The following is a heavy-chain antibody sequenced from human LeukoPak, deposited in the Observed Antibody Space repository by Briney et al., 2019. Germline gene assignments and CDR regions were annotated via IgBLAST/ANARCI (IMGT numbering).Heavy chain of an antibody. CDR3: ASYTFSGTYFLY. CDR2: IHPSGST. J-gene: IGHJ4*02. V-gene: IGHV4-61*02. Sequence: SETLSLTCTVSGGSISSGGYYWSWIRQPAGRGLEWIGRIHPSGSTNYNPSLNSRVTVSVDTSKNQFSLILSSVTAADTAVYYCASYTFSGTYFLYWGRGTLVTVSS. CDR1: GGSISSGGYY. D-gene: IGHD1-26*01.